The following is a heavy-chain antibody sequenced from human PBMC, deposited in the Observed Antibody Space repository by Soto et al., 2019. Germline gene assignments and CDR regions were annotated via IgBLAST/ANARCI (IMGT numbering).Heavy chain of an antibody. CDR1: SDSMNSGGYY. CDR3: ARRGGSSSGYYYYAFDF. J-gene: IGHJ6*02. V-gene: IGHV4-31*03. D-gene: IGHD6-6*01. Sequence: SETLSLTCSVSSDSMNSGGYYWSWIRQHPGKGLEWIGYIYSNGDTYYNPSLKSRVTISVDTSKNQFSLNLTSVTGADTAVYYCARRGGSSSGYYYYAFDFWGQGTKVTVSS. CDR2: IYSNGDT.